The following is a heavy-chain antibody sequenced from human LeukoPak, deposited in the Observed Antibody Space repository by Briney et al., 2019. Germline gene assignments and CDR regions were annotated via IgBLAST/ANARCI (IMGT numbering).Heavy chain of an antibody. D-gene: IGHD1-26*01. CDR3: AIEVGATSFDY. CDR1: GYTFTGYY. V-gene: IGHV1-2*02. J-gene: IGHJ4*02. Sequence: GASVKVSCKASGYTFTGYYMHWVRQAPGQGLEWMGWINPNSGGTIYAQKFQGRVTMTRDTSISTAYMELSRLRSDDTAVYYCAIEVGATSFDYWGQGTLVTVSS. CDR2: INPNSGGT.